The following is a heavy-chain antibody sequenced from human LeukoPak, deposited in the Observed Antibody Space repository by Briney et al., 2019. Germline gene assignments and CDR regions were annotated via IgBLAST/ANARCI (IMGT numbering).Heavy chain of an antibody. CDR1: GFIFSSYW. CDR2: IKQDGSEK. J-gene: IGHJ4*02. Sequence: GGSLRLSCAASGFIFSSYWMSWVRQAPGKGLEWVATIKQDGSEKYYVDSVKGRFTISRDNAKNSLYLQMNSLRAEDTAVYLCARDPEGVITPESWGQGTLVTVSS. CDR3: ARDPEGVITPES. V-gene: IGHV3-7*01. D-gene: IGHD3-16*02.